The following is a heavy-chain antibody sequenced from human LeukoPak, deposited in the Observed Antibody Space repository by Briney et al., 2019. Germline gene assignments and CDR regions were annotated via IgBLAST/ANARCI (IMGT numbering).Heavy chain of an antibody. CDR3: ARDRQHRDAFDI. CDR1: GYTFTSYY. Sequence: ASVKVSCKASGYTFTSYYIHWVRQAPGQGLEWMGIIYPGGGSTNSAQKFQGRVTMTRDMSTSTVYMELSSLRSEDTAVYYCARDRQHRDAFDIWGQGTMVTVSS. CDR2: IYPGGGST. J-gene: IGHJ3*02. V-gene: IGHV1-46*01.